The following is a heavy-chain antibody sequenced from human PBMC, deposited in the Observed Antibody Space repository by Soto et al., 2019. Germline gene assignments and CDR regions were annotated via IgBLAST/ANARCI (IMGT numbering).Heavy chain of an antibody. J-gene: IGHJ3*02. D-gene: IGHD1-26*01. CDR1: GFTFSGSA. Sequence: GGSLRLSCAASGFTFSGSAMHWVRQASGKGLEWVGRIRSKANSYATAYAASVKGRFTISRDDSKNTAYLQMNSLKTEDTAVYYCTRLPSIVGATDAFDIGGQGTRVTVSS. CDR2: IRSKANSYAT. V-gene: IGHV3-73*01. CDR3: TRLPSIVGATDAFDI.